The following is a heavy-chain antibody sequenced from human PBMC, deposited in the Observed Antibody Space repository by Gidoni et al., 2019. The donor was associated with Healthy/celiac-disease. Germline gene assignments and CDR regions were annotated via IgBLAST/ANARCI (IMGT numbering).Heavy chain of an antibody. Sequence: QVQLVESGGGLVKPGGSRRLSCAASGFTVRDDYMSWIRQAPGRGLWFVSYISSSGSTISYAYSVKCPFTISRDNAKNSLYLQMNSLRAEATAVYYCARVKRITIFGVVNGMDVWGQGTTVTVSS. CDR3: ARVKRITIFGVVNGMDV. V-gene: IGHV3-11*01. CDR1: GFTVRDDY. J-gene: IGHJ6*02. D-gene: IGHD3-3*01. CDR2: ISSSGSTI.